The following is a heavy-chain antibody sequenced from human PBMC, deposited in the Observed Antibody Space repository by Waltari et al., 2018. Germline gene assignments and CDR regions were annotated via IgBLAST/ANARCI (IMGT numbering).Heavy chain of an antibody. Sequence: QVQLVQSGAEVKKPGASVKVSCKASGYTFTSYYMHWVRQAPGKGLEWMGIIKPRCGSTSYAQKFQGRVTITADKSTSTADMELSSLRSEDTAVYYCARDPRGGSGSYDGYWGQGTLVTVSS. CDR3: ARDPRGGSGSYDGY. D-gene: IGHD3-10*01. CDR1: GYTFTSYY. CDR2: IKPRCGST. J-gene: IGHJ4*02. V-gene: IGHV1-46*01.